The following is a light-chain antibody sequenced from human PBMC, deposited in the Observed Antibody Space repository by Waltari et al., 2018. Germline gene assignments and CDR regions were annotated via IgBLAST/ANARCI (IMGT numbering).Light chain of an antibody. Sequence: QSVLPQPPSVSGVLGQRVTISCTGSSSNIGAGYDVQWYHQLPGTAPKLLIYGNINRPSGVPDRFSASKSGTSASLAITGLQAEDEADYYCQSYDRSLSGVVFGGGTKLAVL. CDR2: GNI. J-gene: IGLJ2*01. V-gene: IGLV1-40*01. CDR3: QSYDRSLSGVV. CDR1: SSNIGAGYD.